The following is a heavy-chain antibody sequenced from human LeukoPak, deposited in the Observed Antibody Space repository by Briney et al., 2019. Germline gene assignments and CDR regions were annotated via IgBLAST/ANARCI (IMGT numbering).Heavy chain of an antibody. V-gene: IGHV3-23*01. CDR1: GFTFSSYA. CDR2: ISGSGGST. D-gene: IGHD2-21*01. J-gene: IGHJ3*02. Sequence: GGSLRLSCAASGFTFSSYAMSWVRQAPGKGLEWVSAISGSGGSTYYADSVKGRFTISRDNSKNTLYLQMNSLRGDDTALYYCVRDLFPDAFDIWGQGTMVTVFS. CDR3: VRDLFPDAFDI.